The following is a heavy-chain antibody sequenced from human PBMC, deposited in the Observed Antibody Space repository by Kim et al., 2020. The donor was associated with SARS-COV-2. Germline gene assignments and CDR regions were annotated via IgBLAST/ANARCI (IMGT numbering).Heavy chain of an antibody. Sequence: SETLSLTCTVSGGSISSSDYYWGWIRQPPGKGLEWIGIIYYSGSTYYSPSLKSRVTLSVDTSKNQFSLRLTSVTAADTAVYYCARVISSYHQYFDYWGQGTLVTVSS. CDR3: ARVISSYHQYFDY. J-gene: IGHJ4*02. CDR1: GGSISSSDYY. V-gene: IGHV4-39*01. D-gene: IGHD6-6*01. CDR2: IYYSGST.